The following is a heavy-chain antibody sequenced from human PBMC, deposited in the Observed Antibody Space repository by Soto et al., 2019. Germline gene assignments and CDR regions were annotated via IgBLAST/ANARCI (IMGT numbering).Heavy chain of an antibody. CDR1: GSRFSNYV. CDR2: IIPIFNST. V-gene: IGHV1-69*06. J-gene: IGHJ4*02. D-gene: IGHD2-2*02. Sequence: QVQLVQSGAEVKTPGPSLKVSCTVSGSRFSNYVISWVRQAPGHGLEWLGRIIPIFNSTQYAQRFQGRVTITADKSTNTASLELSSLRSDDTAVYYCAREGRGKKAGYNGLVSLGYWGQGTLVTVSS. CDR3: AREGRGKKAGYNGLVSLGY.